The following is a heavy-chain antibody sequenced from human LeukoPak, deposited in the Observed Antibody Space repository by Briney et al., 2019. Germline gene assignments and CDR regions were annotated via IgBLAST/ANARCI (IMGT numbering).Heavy chain of an antibody. CDR3: ARGAAAGAKSNYYYGMDV. J-gene: IGHJ6*02. D-gene: IGHD6-13*01. CDR2: INPSGGST. CDR1: GYTFTSYY. V-gene: IGHV1-46*01. Sequence: ASVKVSCKSSGYTFTSYYMHWVRQAPGQGLEWMGIINPSGGSTSYAQKFQGRVTMTRDTSTSTVYMELSSLRSEDTAVYYCARGAAAGAKSNYYYGMDVWGQGTTVTVSS.